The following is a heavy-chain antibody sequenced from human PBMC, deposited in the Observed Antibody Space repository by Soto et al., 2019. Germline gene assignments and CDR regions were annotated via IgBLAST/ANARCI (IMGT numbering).Heavy chain of an antibody. Sequence: VGSLRLSCAASGFTFSDYTMNWVRQAPGKGLEWVSSISSRSSYIYYADSVKGRFTISRDNAKNSLSLQMNSLRAEDTAVYYCAREASGYCSSTSCFDYWGQGTLVTVSS. CDR3: AREASGYCSSTSCFDY. J-gene: IGHJ4*02. CDR1: GFTFSDYT. D-gene: IGHD2-2*01. V-gene: IGHV3-21*01. CDR2: ISSRSSYI.